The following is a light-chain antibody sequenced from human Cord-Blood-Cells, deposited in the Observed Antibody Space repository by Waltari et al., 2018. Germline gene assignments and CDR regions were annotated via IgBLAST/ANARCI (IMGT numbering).Light chain of an antibody. CDR2: AAS. V-gene: IGKV1-39*01. CDR3: QHRYSTPPIT. CDR1: QSISSY. J-gene: IGKJ5*01. Sequence: DIQMTQSPSSLSASVGDRVTITCRASQSISSYLNWYPQKPGKAPKLLIYAASSLQSGVPSRCSCSGSGTDVTLTISSLQPQDFATYYCQHRYSTPPITFGQGTRLEIK.